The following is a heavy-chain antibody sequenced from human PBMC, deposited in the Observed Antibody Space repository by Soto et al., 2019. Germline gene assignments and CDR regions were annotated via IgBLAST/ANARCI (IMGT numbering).Heavy chain of an antibody. CDR1: GFTFSSYA. Sequence: GGSLRLSCAASGFTFSSYAMSWVRQAPGKGLEWVSAISGSGGSTYYADSVKGRFTISRDNSKNTLYLQMNSLRAEDTAVYYCAGLMVYAIVPVYYYYYMDVWGKGTTVTVSS. CDR3: AGLMVYAIVPVYYYYYMDV. CDR2: ISGSGGST. D-gene: IGHD2-8*01. J-gene: IGHJ6*03. V-gene: IGHV3-23*01.